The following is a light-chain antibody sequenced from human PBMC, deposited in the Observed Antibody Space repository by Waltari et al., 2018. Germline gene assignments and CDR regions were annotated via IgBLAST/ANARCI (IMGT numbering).Light chain of an antibody. CDR2: DVS. Sequence: QSALTQPASVSGSPGQSITISCTGTSSDVGGYNYVSWYQQYPGKAPKLMIYDVSKRAPGVSHRFSGAKSGNTASLTISGLQAEDEADYYCCSYAGSRIHVLFGGGTKLTVL. J-gene: IGLJ2*01. CDR3: CSYAGSRIHVL. CDR1: SSDVGGYNY. V-gene: IGLV2-23*02.